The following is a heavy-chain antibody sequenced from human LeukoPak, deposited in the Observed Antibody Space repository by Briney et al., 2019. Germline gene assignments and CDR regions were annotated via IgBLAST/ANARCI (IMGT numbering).Heavy chain of an antibody. V-gene: IGHV3-33*01. Sequence: GRSLRLSCAASGFTFSSYGMHWVRQALGKGLEWVAVIWYDGSNKYYADSVKGRFTISRDNSKNTLYLQMNSLRAEDTAVYYCARDLTMVRTMLGYWGQGTLVTVSS. CDR1: GFTFSSYG. CDR3: ARDLTMVRTMLGY. CDR2: IWYDGSNK. D-gene: IGHD3-10*01. J-gene: IGHJ4*02.